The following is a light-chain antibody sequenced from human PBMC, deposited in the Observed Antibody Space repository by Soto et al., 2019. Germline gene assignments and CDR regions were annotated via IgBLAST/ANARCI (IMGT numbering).Light chain of an antibody. CDR2: DAS. Sequence: EIVMTQSPATLSVSPGEGVTLSCRASQGIGDTLAWYQHKPGQAPRLLIYDASNRATGIPARFSGSGSGTDFTLTISSLEPEDFAVYYCQQRSNWPLTFGQGTKVDIK. V-gene: IGKV3-11*01. CDR3: QQRSNWPLT. CDR1: QGIGDT. J-gene: IGKJ1*01.